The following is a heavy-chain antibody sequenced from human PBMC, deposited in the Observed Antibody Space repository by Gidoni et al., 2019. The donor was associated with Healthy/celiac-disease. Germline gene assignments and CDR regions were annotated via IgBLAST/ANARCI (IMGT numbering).Heavy chain of an antibody. CDR3: ARDHRGLRNYYYGMDV. J-gene: IGHJ6*02. CDR1: GGSISSGDYY. Sequence: QVQLQESGPGLVKPSQTLSLTCTVSGGSISSGDYYWSWIRQPPGKGLEWIGYIYYSGSTYYNPSLKSRVTISVDTSKNQFSLKLSSVTAADTAVYYCARDHRGLRNYYYGMDVWGQGTTVTVSS. V-gene: IGHV4-30-4*01. CDR2: IYYSGST. D-gene: IGHD5-12*01.